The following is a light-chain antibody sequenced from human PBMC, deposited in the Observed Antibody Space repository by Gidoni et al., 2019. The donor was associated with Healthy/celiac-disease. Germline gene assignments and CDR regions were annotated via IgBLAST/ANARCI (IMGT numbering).Light chain of an antibody. CDR2: GAS. J-gene: IGKJ4*01. CDR3: QQYNNWPLT. Sequence: EKVMTQSPATLSLCPGERATLSCRASQSVSSNLAWYQQKPGQAPRLLLYGASPRATGIPARFSGSGSGTEFTLTISSLQSEDFAVYYCQQYNNWPLTFGGGTQVEIK. V-gene: IGKV3-15*01. CDR1: QSVSSN.